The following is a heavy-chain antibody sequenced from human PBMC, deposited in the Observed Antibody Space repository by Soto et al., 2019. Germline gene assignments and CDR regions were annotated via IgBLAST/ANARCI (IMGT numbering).Heavy chain of an antibody. J-gene: IGHJ4*02. CDR2: IYYSGTT. Sequence: SETLSLTCTVSGGSISSSSYYWGWIRQPPGKGLEWIGSIYYSGTTYYNPSLKSRVTISVDTSRNQLSVNLGSVTAADTAAYFCVRHVGDRLWYFDYWGQGTLVTVSS. CDR3: VRHVGDRLWYFDY. D-gene: IGHD2-21*01. V-gene: IGHV4-39*01. CDR1: GGSISSSSYY.